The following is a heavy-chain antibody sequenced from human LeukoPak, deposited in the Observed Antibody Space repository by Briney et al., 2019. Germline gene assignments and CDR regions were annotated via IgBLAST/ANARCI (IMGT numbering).Heavy chain of an antibody. Sequence: WVRQAPGKGLEWIGSIYYSGSTYYNPSLKSRVTISVDTSKNQFSLKLSSVTAADTAVYYCARSLSDRIVPYDAFDIWGQGTMVTVSS. D-gene: IGHD1-26*01. V-gene: IGHV4-39*01. CDR3: ARSLSDRIVPYDAFDI. J-gene: IGHJ3*02. CDR2: IYYSGST.